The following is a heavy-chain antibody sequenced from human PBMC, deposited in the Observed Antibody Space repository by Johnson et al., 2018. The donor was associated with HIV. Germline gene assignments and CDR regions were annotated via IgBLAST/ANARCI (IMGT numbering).Heavy chain of an antibody. CDR1: GFTFSNYP. V-gene: IGHV3-30*04. J-gene: IGHJ3*02. CDR3: AKDTIAGVKGDSLI. CDR2: ISFDGSNK. D-gene: IGHD3-9*01. Sequence: QVQLVESGGGVVRPGRSLRLSCVVSGFTFSNYPMHWVRQAPGKGLEWVAVISFDGSNKYYADSVKGRFTISRDNSKNTLYLQMNSLRAEDTAVYYCAKDTIAGVKGDSLIWGQGTMVTVSS.